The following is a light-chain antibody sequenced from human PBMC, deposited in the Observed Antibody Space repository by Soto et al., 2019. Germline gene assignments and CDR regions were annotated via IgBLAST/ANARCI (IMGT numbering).Light chain of an antibody. Sequence: EIVMTQSPATLSVSPGERATLSCRASQSVSSNLAWYQHKPGQAPRLLIYGASTRATGIPARFSDSGSGTEFTLTISSLQSEDFAVYYCQQYNSWPFTFGQGTKVDIK. CDR3: QQYNSWPFT. J-gene: IGKJ1*01. CDR2: GAS. V-gene: IGKV3-15*01. CDR1: QSVSSN.